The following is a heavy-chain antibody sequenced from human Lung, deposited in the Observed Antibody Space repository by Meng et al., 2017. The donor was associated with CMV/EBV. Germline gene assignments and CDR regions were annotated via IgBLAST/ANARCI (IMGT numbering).Heavy chain of an antibody. V-gene: IGHV3-30*02. CDR2: IAHDGSAK. CDR3: AKDLYYSFDY. Sequence: VLLGGSGGGVVQAGGSLRLFCAASGFTFSSSAMHWVRPPPGKGLEWVSFIAHDGSAKTYTDSVKGRFTISRDDSENTVYLEMNSLRVEDTAVYYCAKDLYYSFDYWGQGTLVTVSS. J-gene: IGHJ4*02. CDR1: GFTFSSSA. D-gene: IGHD2-8*01.